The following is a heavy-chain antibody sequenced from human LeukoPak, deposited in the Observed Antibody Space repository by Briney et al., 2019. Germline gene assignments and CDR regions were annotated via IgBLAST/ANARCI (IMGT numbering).Heavy chain of an antibody. Sequence: PSETLSLTCVVKGESLSGYFWSWIRQSPGTGLEWIGEINHRGTTNYNPSLKSRVTISQDTSKNQFSLRLTSVTAADTAIYYCARLFWSGPYSHYGLDVWGQGTTVTVSS. V-gene: IGHV4-34*01. J-gene: IGHJ6*02. CDR3: ARLFWSGPYSHYGLDV. CDR2: INHRGTT. D-gene: IGHD3-3*01. CDR1: GESLSGYF.